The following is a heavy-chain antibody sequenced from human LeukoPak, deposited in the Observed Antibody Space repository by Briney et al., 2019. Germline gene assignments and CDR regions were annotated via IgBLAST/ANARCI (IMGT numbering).Heavy chain of an antibody. Sequence: SETLSLTCTVSGGSISSSSYYWGWIRQPPGKGLEWIGYIYSSGSTNSNPSLKSRVTMSVDTSKNQFSLRLTSVTAADTAFYYCAKSVRTAPFEYWGQGTLVTVSS. V-gene: IGHV4-61*05. CDR3: AKSVRTAPFEY. CDR1: GGSISSSSYY. CDR2: IYSSGST. D-gene: IGHD2-21*02. J-gene: IGHJ4*02.